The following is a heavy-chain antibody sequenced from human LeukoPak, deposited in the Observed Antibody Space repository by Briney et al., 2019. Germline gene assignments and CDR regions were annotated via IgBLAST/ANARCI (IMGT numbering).Heavy chain of an antibody. Sequence: SETLSLTCSVSGGSSSNYYWSWIRQPPGKGLEWIGYMYYSGSTDYNPSLKSRVTISVDTSKNQFSLKLSSVTAADTAVYYCARDRPATENWYLDLWGRGTLVTVSS. CDR3: ARDRPATENWYLDL. J-gene: IGHJ2*01. D-gene: IGHD1-26*01. CDR2: MYYSGST. CDR1: GGSSSNYY. V-gene: IGHV4-59*01.